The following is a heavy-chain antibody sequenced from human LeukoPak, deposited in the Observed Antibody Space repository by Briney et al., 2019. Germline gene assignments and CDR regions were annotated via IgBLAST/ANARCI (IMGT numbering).Heavy chain of an antibody. CDR2: IIPIFGTA. CDR3: ARAYCSSTSCYAGIAYYYYGMDV. V-gene: IGHV1-69*13. J-gene: IGHJ6*02. D-gene: IGHD2-2*01. CDR1: GGTFSSYA. Sequence: ASVKVSCKASGGTFSSYAISWVRQAPGQGLEWMGGIIPIFGTANYAQKFQGRVTITADESTSTAYMELSSLRSEDTAVYYCARAYCSSTSCYAGIAYYYYGMDVWGQGTTVTVS.